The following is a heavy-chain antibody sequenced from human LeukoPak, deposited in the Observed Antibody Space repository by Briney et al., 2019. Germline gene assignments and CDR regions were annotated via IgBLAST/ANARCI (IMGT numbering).Heavy chain of an antibody. CDR3: ARASLRSSELNWFDP. Sequence: SETLSLTCTVSGGSISSYYWSWIRQPPGKGLEWIGYIYYSGSTNYNPSLKSRVTISVDTSKNQFSLKLGSVTAADTAVYYCARASLRSSELNWFDPWGQGTLVTVSS. CDR2: IYYSGST. CDR1: GGSISSYY. V-gene: IGHV4-59*01. J-gene: IGHJ5*02. D-gene: IGHD6-6*01.